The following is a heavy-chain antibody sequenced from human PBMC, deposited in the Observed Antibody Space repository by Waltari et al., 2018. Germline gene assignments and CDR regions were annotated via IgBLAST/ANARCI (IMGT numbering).Heavy chain of an antibody. CDR1: GFPVSNNY. D-gene: IGHD3-16*01. Sequence: EVRLVESGGGLVQPGGSWGLSCAAPGFPVSNNYMKWVRQAPGKGLEWVSLIYSGGNTYYADSVKGRFTISRDNSKNTLYLQMNSLRAEDSAVYYCARDGNGGGVWGRGTTVTVSS. CDR3: ARDGNGGGV. V-gene: IGHV3-66*01. CDR2: IYSGGNT. J-gene: IGHJ6*02.